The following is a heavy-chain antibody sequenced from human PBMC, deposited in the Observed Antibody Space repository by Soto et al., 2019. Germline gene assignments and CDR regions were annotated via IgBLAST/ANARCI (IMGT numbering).Heavy chain of an antibody. Sequence: AGGSLRLSCAASGFTFSSYCMHWVRQAPGKGLEWVAVIWYDGSNKYYADSVKGRFTISRDNSKNTLYLQMNSLRAEDTAVYYCARDTLLRFLEWPDYWGQGTLVTVSS. D-gene: IGHD3-3*01. CDR1: GFTFSSYC. CDR2: IWYDGSNK. V-gene: IGHV3-33*01. J-gene: IGHJ4*02. CDR3: ARDTLLRFLEWPDY.